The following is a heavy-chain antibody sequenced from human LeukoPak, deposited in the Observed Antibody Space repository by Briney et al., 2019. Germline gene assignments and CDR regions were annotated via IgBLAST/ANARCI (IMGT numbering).Heavy chain of an antibody. CDR1: GGSFSGYH. D-gene: IGHD6-19*01. Sequence: SETLSLTCAVYGGSFSGYHWSWIRQPPGKGLEWIGEINHSGSTNYNPSLKSRVTISVDTSKNQFSLKLRSVTAADTAVYYCAKINRGYSSGWSGFDPWGQGTLVTVSS. CDR2: INHSGST. J-gene: IGHJ5*02. V-gene: IGHV4-34*01. CDR3: AKINRGYSSGWSGFDP.